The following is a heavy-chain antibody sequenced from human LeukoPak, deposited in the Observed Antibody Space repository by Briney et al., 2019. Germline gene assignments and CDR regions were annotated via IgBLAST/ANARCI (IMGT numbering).Heavy chain of an antibody. CDR3: ARGATVVTLRFDP. CDR1: GGSISSGGYY. V-gene: IGHV4-30-2*01. J-gene: IGHJ5*02. D-gene: IGHD4-23*01. Sequence: PSETLSLTCTVSGGSISSGGYYWRWIRQPPGKGLEWIGYIYHSGSTYYNPSLKSRVTISVDRSKNQFSLKLSSVTAADTAVYYCARGATVVTLRFDPWGQGTLVTVSS. CDR2: IYHSGST.